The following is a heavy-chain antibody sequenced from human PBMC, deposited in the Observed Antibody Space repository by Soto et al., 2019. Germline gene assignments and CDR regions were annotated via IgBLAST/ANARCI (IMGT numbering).Heavy chain of an antibody. Sequence: PSETLSLTCAVSGGSISSGGYSWSWIRQPPGKGLEWIGYIYHSGSTYYNPSLKSRVTISVDTSKNQFSLKLSSVTAADTAVYYCASGRWDYDSSGYPFDWFDPWGQGTLVTVSS. D-gene: IGHD3-22*01. CDR1: GGSISSGGYS. J-gene: IGHJ5*02. CDR2: IYHSGST. CDR3: ASGRWDYDSSGYPFDWFDP. V-gene: IGHV4-30-2*05.